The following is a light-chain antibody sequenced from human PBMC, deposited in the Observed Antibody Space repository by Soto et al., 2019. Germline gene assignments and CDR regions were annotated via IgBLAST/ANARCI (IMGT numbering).Light chain of an antibody. CDR2: GTS. CDR1: QSVCSIY. Sequence: ENVLAQSPGTLSLSPVEGGTLYCKVSQSVCSIYLAWYQQKPGQAPRLLIYGTSKRARGVPDRFSGSGSGADFALTISRLEPEDFAVYYCQQYGSSPTTFGQGTRLEI. J-gene: IGKJ5*01. V-gene: IGKV3-20*01. CDR3: QQYGSSPTT.